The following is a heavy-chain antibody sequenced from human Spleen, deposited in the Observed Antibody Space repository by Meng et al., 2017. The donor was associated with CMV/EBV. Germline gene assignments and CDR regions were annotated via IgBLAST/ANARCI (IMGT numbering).Heavy chain of an antibody. V-gene: IGHV3-23*03. CDR1: GFTFSSFA. CDR2: IFGGNSST. CDR3: AKVLTVTTRRLDY. J-gene: IGHJ4*02. Sequence: GESLKISCEASGFTFSSFAMTWVRQAPGKGLEWVSVIFGGNSSTYYADSVKGRFTISRDNSRNTVFLEMNSLRAEDTAVYYCAKVLTVTTRRLDYWGQGTLVTVSS. D-gene: IGHD4-11*01.